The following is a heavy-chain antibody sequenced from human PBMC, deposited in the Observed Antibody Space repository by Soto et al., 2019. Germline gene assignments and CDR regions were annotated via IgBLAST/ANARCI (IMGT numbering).Heavy chain of an antibody. V-gene: IGHV3-11*05. CDR2: ITGRSDFI. CDR3: TRDCRNKGCDY. J-gene: IGHJ4*02. Sequence: QVQLVESGGGLVTPGGSLRLSCVASGFRLSDYYMTWIRQAPGKGLEWVSYITGRSDFITYADSVRGRFTVSRDNAKNSLYLQMNSLGVDNTAVYYCTRDCRNKGCDYWCQGTVVTISS. CDR1: GFRLSDYY.